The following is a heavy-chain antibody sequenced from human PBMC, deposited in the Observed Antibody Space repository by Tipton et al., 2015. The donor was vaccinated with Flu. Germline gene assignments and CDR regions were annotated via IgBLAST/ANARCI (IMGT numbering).Heavy chain of an antibody. J-gene: IGHJ6*02. V-gene: IGHV1-69*01. Sequence: QLVQSGAEVKKPGSSVKVSCKASGGTFSSYAISWVRQAPGQGLEWMGGIIPIFGTANYAQKFQGRVTITADESTSTAYMELSSLRSKDTAVYYCARGGITGTTMHYYYGMDVWGQGTTVTVSS. D-gene: IGHD1-7*01. CDR2: IIPIFGTA. CDR1: GGTFSSYA. CDR3: ARGGITGTTMHYYYGMDV.